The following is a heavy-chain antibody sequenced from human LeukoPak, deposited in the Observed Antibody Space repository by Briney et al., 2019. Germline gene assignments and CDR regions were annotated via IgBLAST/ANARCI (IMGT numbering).Heavy chain of an antibody. Sequence: GGSLRLSCAASGFTVSSNYMSWVRQAPGKGLEWVSGISWNSGSIGYADSVKGRFTISRDNAKNSLYLQMNSLRAEDMALYYCAKDYSSSWYGFGYMDVWGKGTTVTVSS. J-gene: IGHJ6*03. CDR1: GFTVSSNY. CDR3: AKDYSSSWYGFGYMDV. V-gene: IGHV3-9*03. D-gene: IGHD6-13*01. CDR2: ISWNSGSI.